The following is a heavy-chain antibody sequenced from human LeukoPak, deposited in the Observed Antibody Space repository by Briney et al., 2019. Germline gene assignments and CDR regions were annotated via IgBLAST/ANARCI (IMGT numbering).Heavy chain of an antibody. CDR2: INPNRGGT. V-gene: IGHV1-2*02. Sequence: ASMKVSCKASGYTFTGYYIHWLRQAPGQGLEWMGFINPNRGGTNYAQTFQRRVTTTRDTSISTAYMELSSLTSDDAAVYYCARDLAGYHYGSGNYPQWGQGTLITVSS. CDR1: GYTFTGYY. CDR3: ARDLAGYHYGSGNYPQ. D-gene: IGHD3-10*01. J-gene: IGHJ4*02.